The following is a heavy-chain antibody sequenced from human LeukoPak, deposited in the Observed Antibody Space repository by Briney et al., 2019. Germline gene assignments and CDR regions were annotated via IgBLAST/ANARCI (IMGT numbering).Heavy chain of an antibody. CDR2: FDPEDGET. V-gene: IGHV1-24*01. Sequence: ASVKVSCKVSGYTLTELSMHWVRQAPGKGLEWMGGFDPEDGETIYAQKFQGRVTMPEDTPTDTAYMELSSLRSEDTAVYYCATANYYDSSGYYYEWFDPWGQGTLVTVSS. CDR3: ATANYYDSSGYYYEWFDP. CDR1: GYTLTELS. J-gene: IGHJ5*02. D-gene: IGHD3-22*01.